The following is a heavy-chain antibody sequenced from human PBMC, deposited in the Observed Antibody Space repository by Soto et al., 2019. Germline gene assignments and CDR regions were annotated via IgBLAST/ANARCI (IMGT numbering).Heavy chain of an antibody. CDR3: ATDSSRYRPYDYDY. D-gene: IGHD3-16*01. J-gene: IGHJ4*02. CDR1: GDTFTDYA. V-gene: IGHV1-3*01. Sequence: QVQLVQSGAEVKKPGASVNVSCKAFGDTFTDYAIHWVRQAPGQGLQWMGWINAGNGNTKYSQKFQDRVTITRDTSARTAYMELSSLRSEDTAMYYCATDSSRYRPYDYDYWGQGTLVTVSS. CDR2: INAGNGNT.